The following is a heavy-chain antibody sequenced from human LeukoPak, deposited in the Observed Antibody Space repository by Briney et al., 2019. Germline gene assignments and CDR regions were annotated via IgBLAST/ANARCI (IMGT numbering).Heavy chain of an antibody. J-gene: IGHJ5*02. CDR1: GGSISSGSYY. Sequence: SQTLSLTCTVSGGSISSGSYYWSWIRQPAGKGLEWIGRIYTSGSTNYNPSLKSRVTISVDTSKNQFSLKLSSVTAADTAVYYCAREPRTAAAGTWFWFDPWGQGTLVTVSS. D-gene: IGHD6-13*01. V-gene: IGHV4-61*02. CDR3: AREPRTAAAGTWFWFDP. CDR2: IYTSGST.